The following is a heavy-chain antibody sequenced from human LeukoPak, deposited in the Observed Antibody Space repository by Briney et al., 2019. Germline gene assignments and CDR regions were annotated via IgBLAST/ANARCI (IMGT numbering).Heavy chain of an antibody. D-gene: IGHD3-3*01. Sequence: SETLSLTCTVSGGSISSYYWSWIRQSPGKGLEWIGYIHYSGSTNYNPSLRSRVTISLDTPKNQFSLKLTSVTAADTAMYYCARGIGITIFGVVIPGILFDYWGQGTLVTVSS. CDR2: IHYSGST. V-gene: IGHV4-59*01. CDR1: GGSISSYY. J-gene: IGHJ4*02. CDR3: ARGIGITIFGVVIPGILFDY.